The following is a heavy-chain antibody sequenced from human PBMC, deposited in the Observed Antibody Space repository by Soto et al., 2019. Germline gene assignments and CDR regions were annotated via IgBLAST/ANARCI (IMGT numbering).Heavy chain of an antibody. J-gene: IGHJ1*01. D-gene: IGHD2-15*01. Sequence: QVQLVQSGAEVKKPGASVKVSCKASGYTFTSYGISWVRQAPGQGLEWMGWISAYNGNTNYAQKLQGRVTMTTDTPTSTAYMELRSLRSDDTAVYYCARGLGYCSGGSCYSIAEYFQHWGQGTLVTVSS. CDR3: ARGLGYCSGGSCYSIAEYFQH. CDR2: ISAYNGNT. V-gene: IGHV1-18*01. CDR1: GYTFTSYG.